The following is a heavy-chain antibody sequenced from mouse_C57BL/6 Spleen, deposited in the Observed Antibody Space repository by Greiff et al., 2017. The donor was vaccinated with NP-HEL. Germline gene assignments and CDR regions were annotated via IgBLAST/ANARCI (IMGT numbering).Heavy chain of an antibody. Sequence: QVQLQQSGPELVKPGASVKISCKASGYAFSSSWMNWVKQRPGKGLEWIGRIYPGDGDTNYNGKFKGKATLTADKSSSTAYMQRSSLTSEDSAVYGCAREESRGGGCAYWGQGTLVTVSA. CDR1: GYAFSSSW. V-gene: IGHV1-82*01. CDR3: AREESRGGGCAY. J-gene: IGHJ3*01. CDR2: IYPGDGDT.